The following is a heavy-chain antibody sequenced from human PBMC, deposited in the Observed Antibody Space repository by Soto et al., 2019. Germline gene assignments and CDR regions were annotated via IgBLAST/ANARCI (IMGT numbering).Heavy chain of an antibody. J-gene: IGHJ3*02. D-gene: IGHD3-10*01. V-gene: IGHV1-18*01. CDR1: GYTFTNSG. CDR2: ISTDNGNT. CDR3: AREILWFGELNAFDN. Sequence: ASVKVSCKASGYTFTNSGINWVRQAPGQGLEWMGWISTDNGNTNYAQHLQGRVSMTTDTSTSTAYMDLRSLRSDDTAVYYCAREILWFGELNAFDNWGQGTMVTVSS.